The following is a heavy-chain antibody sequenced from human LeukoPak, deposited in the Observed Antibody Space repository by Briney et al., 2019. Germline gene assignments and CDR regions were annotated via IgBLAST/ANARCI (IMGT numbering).Heavy chain of an antibody. J-gene: IGHJ4*02. CDR3: ARDQSDDFWSAYSYFDY. V-gene: IGHV1-69*05. Sequence: ASVKVSCKASGGTFSSYAISWVRQAPGQGLEWMGRIIPIFGTANYAQKFQGRVTITTDESTSTAYMELSSLRSEDTAVYYCARDQSDDFWSAYSYFDYWGQGTLVTVSS. D-gene: IGHD3-3*01. CDR2: IIPIFGTA. CDR1: GGTFSSYA.